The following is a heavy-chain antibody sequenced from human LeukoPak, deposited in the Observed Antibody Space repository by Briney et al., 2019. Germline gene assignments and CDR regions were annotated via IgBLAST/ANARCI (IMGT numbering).Heavy chain of an antibody. J-gene: IGHJ4*02. CDR3: AGSGYYYRGGAPQGFYY. CDR1: GGSISRSNYY. Sequence: PSETLSLTCSVSGGSISRSNYYWGWIRQPPGKGLEWIGSIFYIGRTYYNPSLKSRVTISVDPSKNQFSLKLSSVTAADTAVYYCAGSGYYYRGGAPQGFYYWGQGTLVTVSS. V-gene: IGHV4-39*07. D-gene: IGHD3-22*01. CDR2: IFYIGRT.